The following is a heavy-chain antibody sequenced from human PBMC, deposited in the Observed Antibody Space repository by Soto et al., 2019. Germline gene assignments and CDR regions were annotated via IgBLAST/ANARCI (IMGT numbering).Heavy chain of an antibody. CDR3: ASAHRLTGDREVDAFDI. CDR1: GDSVSSNSAA. CDR2: TYYRSKWYN. J-gene: IGHJ3*02. D-gene: IGHD7-27*01. V-gene: IGHV6-1*01. Sequence: SQTLSLTCAISGDSVSSNSAAWNWIRQSPSRGLEWLGRTYYRSKWYNDYAVSVKSRITINPDTTKNQLSLQLNSVTPEDTAVYYCASAHRLTGDREVDAFDIWGQGTMVTVSS.